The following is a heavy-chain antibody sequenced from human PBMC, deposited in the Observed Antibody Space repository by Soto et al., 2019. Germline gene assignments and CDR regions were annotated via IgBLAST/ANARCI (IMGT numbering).Heavy chain of an antibody. CDR2: INHSGST. V-gene: IGHV4-34*01. Sequence: SETLSLTCAVYGGSFSGYYWSWIRQPPGKGLEWIGEINHSGSTNYNPSLKSRVTISVDTSKNQFSLKLSSVTAADTAFYYCARGAYCDYAYFDPWGQGTLVTVSS. CDR1: GGSFSGYY. CDR3: ARGAYCDYAYFDP. D-gene: IGHD4-17*01. J-gene: IGHJ4*02.